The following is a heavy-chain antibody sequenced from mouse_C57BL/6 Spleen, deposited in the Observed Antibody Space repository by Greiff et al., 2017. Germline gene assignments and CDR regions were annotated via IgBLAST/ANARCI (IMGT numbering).Heavy chain of an antibody. CDR3: ARIRGKNGND. V-gene: IGHV1-55*01. J-gene: IGHJ2*01. CDR1: GYTFTSYW. Sequence: QVQLQQPGAELVKPGASVKMSCKASGYTFTSYWITWVKQRPGQGLEWIGDIYPGSGSTNYNEKFKSKATLTVDTPSSTAYMQLSSLTSEDSAVYYCARIRGKNGNDWGQGTTLTVSS. CDR2: IYPGSGST.